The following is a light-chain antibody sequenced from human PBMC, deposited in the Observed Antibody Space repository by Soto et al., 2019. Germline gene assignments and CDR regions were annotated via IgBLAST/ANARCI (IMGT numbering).Light chain of an antibody. CDR3: SSYASSTSWV. CDR2: EVS. V-gene: IGLV2-14*01. Sequence: QSALTQPASVSASPGQSITISCTGTSSDVGGYNYVSWYQHHPGKAPKLMIYEVSNRPSGVSTRFSGSKSGNTASLTISGLQADDEADYYCSSYASSTSWVFGGGTKLTVL. CDR1: SSDVGGYNY. J-gene: IGLJ3*02.